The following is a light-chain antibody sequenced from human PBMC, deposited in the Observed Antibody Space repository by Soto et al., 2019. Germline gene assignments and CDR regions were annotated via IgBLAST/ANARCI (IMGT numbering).Light chain of an antibody. CDR1: QSIGSTY. V-gene: IGKV3-20*01. CDR3: QQYGSSPQT. J-gene: IGKJ1*01. Sequence: EIVLTQSPGTLSVSPVERATLSCMASQSIGSTYLAWYQQKPGQAPRLLIYGASSRATGIPDRFSGSGSGTDFTLTISRLEPEDFAVYYCQQYGSSPQTFGQGTKVDIK. CDR2: GAS.